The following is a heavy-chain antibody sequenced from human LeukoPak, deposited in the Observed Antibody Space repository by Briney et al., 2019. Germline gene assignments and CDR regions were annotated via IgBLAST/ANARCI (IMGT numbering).Heavy chain of an antibody. V-gene: IGHV3-30*02. Sequence: GGSLRLSCAASGFTFSSYGMHWVRQAPGKGLEWVAFTRYDGSKKYYADSVKGRFTIARDNSKNTLYLQMNSLRAEDTAVYYCAKDFSVYYYDSRVLDYWGQGTLVTVSS. CDR3: AKDFSVYYYDSRVLDY. J-gene: IGHJ4*02. D-gene: IGHD3-22*01. CDR1: GFTFSSYG. CDR2: TRYDGSKK.